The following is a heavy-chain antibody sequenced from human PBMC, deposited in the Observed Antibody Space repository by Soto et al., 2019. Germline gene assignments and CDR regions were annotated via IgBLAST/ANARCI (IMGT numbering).Heavy chain of an antibody. V-gene: IGHV3-11*01. Sequence: GGSLRLSCVSSGFTFSDYYMHWMRQAPGKGLEWVSCISGPGSVLSYADSVKGRFTISRDNAKDSLFLQVNNLRAEDTALYYCARGKYPGSVDVWGQGTMVTVSS. CDR1: GFTFSDYY. J-gene: IGHJ3*01. CDR2: ISGPGSVL. CDR3: ARGKYPGSVDV.